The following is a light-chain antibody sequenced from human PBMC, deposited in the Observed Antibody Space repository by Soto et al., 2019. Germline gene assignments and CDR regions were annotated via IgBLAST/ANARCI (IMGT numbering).Light chain of an antibody. J-gene: IGKJ4*01. CDR1: QSVSKY. Sequence: EVVLTQSPGTLSLSPGERATLSCRASQSVSKYLAWYQQKVGQTPRLLIHGASTTETRIAARFSGSGSGTEFTLTISGLQSEDFATYYCQQYNNWPVTCGGGNKV. V-gene: IGKV3D-15*01. CDR2: GAS. CDR3: QQYNNWPVT.